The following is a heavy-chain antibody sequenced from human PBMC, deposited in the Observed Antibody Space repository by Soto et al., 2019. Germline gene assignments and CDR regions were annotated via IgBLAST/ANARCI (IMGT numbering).Heavy chain of an antibody. CDR2: LYYSGNS. D-gene: IGHD6-19*01. J-gene: IGHJ4*02. CDR3: ARRMGWYYFDY. V-gene: IGHV4-39*02. Sequence: QLQLQESGPGLVKTSETLSLTCSVSGASISSSGSSWGWIRQPPAKGLAWIGSLYYSGNSHYDPSLMSRVTSSVVTTKNLCSLLLLVVAAADTVFYVCARRMGWYYFDYWGQVTLVTVSS. CDR1: GASISSSGSS.